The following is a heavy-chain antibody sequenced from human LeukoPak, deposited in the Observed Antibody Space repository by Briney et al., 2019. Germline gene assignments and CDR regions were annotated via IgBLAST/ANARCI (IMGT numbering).Heavy chain of an antibody. CDR1: GFTFTSSA. Sequence: SVKVSCKASGFTFTSSAVQWVRQARGQRLEWIGWIVVGSGNTNYAQKFQERVTITRDMSTSTAYMELSSLRSEDTAVYYCAAAMYSGHDWYSARLWGQGTLVTVSS. CDR3: AAAMYSGHDWYSARL. J-gene: IGHJ4*02. V-gene: IGHV1-58*01. D-gene: IGHD5-12*01. CDR2: IVVGSGNT.